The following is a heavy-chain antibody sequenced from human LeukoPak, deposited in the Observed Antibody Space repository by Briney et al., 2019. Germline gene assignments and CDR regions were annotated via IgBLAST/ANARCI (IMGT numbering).Heavy chain of an antibody. Sequence: PGGSLRLSCAASGFTFSSYGMHWVRQAPGKGLEWVAFIRYDGSNKYYADSVKGRFTISRDNSKNTLYLQMNSLRAEDTAVYYCAKGAEPNHPHYYHRVIEDWGQGTLVTVSS. V-gene: IGHV3-30*02. J-gene: IGHJ4*02. CDR3: AKGAEPNHPHYYHRVIED. CDR1: GFTFSSYG. CDR2: IRYDGSNK. D-gene: IGHD3-22*01.